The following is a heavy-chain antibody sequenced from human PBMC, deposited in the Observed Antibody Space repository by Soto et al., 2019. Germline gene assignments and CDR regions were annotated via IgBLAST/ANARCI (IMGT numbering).Heavy chain of an antibody. CDR2: LSGSGVST. D-gene: IGHD1-20*01. Sequence: EVQLLESGGGLVQPGGSLRLSCAASGFTFRNYAMSWVRQAPGEGLEWVSALSGSGVSTYYGDSVKGRFTISRDNSKNTLYLQMNNLRAEDTAVYYCAQDLGNWQYYFDYWGQGTLVTVSS. V-gene: IGHV3-23*01. CDR3: AQDLGNWQYYFDY. CDR1: GFTFRNYA. J-gene: IGHJ4*02.